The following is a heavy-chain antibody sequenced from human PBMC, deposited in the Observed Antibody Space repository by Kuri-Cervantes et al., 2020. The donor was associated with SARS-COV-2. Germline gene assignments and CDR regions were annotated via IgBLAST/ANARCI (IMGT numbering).Heavy chain of an antibody. CDR2: INSDGSST. V-gene: IGHV3-74*01. J-gene: IGHJ6*03. CDR3: ARGGGYSYGLLVYYYMDV. CDR1: GFTFSSYW. Sequence: GESLKISCAASGFTFSSYWMHWVRQAPGKGLVWVSRINSDGSSTSYADSVKGRFTISRDNAKNTLCLQMNSLRAEDTAVYYCARGGGYSYGLLVYYYMDVWGKGTTVTVSS. D-gene: IGHD5-18*01.